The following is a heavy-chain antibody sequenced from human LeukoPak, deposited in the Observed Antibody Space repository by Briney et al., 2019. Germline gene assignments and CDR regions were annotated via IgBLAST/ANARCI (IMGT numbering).Heavy chain of an antibody. Sequence: GGSLRLSCAASGFTFSSYAMSWVRQAPGKGLEWVSAISGSGGSTYYADSVKGRFTISRDNSKNTLYLQMNSPRAEDTAVYYCAKARCSGGSCSKNYWGQGTLVTVSS. CDR1: GFTFSSYA. J-gene: IGHJ4*02. V-gene: IGHV3-23*01. CDR2: ISGSGGST. D-gene: IGHD2-15*01. CDR3: AKARCSGGSCSKNY.